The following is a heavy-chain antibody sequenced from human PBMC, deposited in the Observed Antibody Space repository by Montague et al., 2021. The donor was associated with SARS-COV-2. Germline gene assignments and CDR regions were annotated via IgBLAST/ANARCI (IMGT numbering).Heavy chain of an antibody. CDR3: ARIRRVDGYDWGSYRYAPFDC. J-gene: IGHJ4*02. CDR2: IDWDDYK. V-gene: IGHV2-70*01. CDR1: GFSLSTSGMC. Sequence: PALVKPTQTLTLTCTFSGFSLSTSGMCVSWIRQPPGKALEWPALIDWDDYKYYSTSLKTRLTISKDTSKNQVVLTMTNMDPVDTATYYCARIRRVDGYDWGSYRYAPFDCWGQGTLVTVSS. D-gene: IGHD3-16*02.